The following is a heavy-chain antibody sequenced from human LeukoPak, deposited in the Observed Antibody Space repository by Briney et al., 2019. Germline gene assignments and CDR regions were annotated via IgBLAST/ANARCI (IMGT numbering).Heavy chain of an antibody. CDR2: IYYSGHT. CDR1: GYSISSGYY. D-gene: IGHD2-15*01. J-gene: IGHJ4*02. V-gene: IGHV4-38-2*02. CDR3: ASEYCSGDSCEVGHFDY. Sequence: SETLSLTCTVSGYSISSGYYWGWIRQPPGKGLEWIGGIYYSGHTYNPSPKSRVTISVDTSNNQSSPKLSSVTAADTAIYCCASEYCSGDSCEVGHFDYWGQGTLVTVSS.